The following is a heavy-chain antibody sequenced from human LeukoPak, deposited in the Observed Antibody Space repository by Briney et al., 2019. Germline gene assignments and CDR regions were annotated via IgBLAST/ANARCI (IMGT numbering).Heavy chain of an antibody. V-gene: IGHV3-48*04. D-gene: IGHD3-10*01. CDR2: ISSSSTTI. CDR1: GFTFSSYS. J-gene: IGHJ1*01. Sequence: PGGSLRLSCVASGFTFSSYSINWVRQAPGKGLEWVSYISSSSTTIYYADSVKGRFTITRDNAKNSLYLQMNSLRAEDTAVYYCAKDRRVGVTWLEHWGQGTLVTVAS. CDR3: AKDRRVGVTWLEH.